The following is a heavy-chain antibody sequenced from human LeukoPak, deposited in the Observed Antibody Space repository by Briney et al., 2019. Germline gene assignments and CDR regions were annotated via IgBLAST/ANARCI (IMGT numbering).Heavy chain of an antibody. D-gene: IGHD6-13*01. CDR1: GDSISSGGYS. V-gene: IGHV4-30-4*07. CDR2: IHDSGST. J-gene: IGHJ5*02. Sequence: SETLSLTCAVSGDSISSGGYSWSWFGQTPGKGLEWVAYIHDSGSTYNNPSLKSRLSISIDTSKNQFSLKLNSLTAADTAVYYCARLVAAAGNNWFDPWGQGTLVTVSS. CDR3: ARLVAAAGNNWFDP.